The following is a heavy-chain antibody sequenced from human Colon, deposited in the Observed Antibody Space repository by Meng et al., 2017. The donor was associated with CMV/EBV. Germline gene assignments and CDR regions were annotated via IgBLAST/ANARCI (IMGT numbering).Heavy chain of an antibody. D-gene: IGHD3-3*01. V-gene: IGHV1-2*02. CDR1: GYTFTGYL. J-gene: IGHJ4*02. Sequence: QVPRMQSGAGMREPWASVKVYCKGSGYTFTGYLIHWVRQAPGQGLEWMGWINPYSGDTIYATKFEVGVTMTRDASITTAYLELSSLKSDDTAVYYCGTFGGDFDYWGQGTLVTVSS. CDR2: INPYSGDT. CDR3: GTFGGDFDY.